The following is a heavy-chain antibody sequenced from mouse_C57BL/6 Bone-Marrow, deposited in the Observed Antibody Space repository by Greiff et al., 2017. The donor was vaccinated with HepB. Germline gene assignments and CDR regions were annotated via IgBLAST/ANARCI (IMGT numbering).Heavy chain of an antibody. D-gene: IGHD3-2*02. CDR1: GFTFSDFY. Sequence: EVKLMESGGGLVQSGRSLRLSCATSGFTFSDFYMEWVRQAPGKGLEWIAASRNKANDYTTEYSASVKGRFIVSRDTSQSILYLQMNALRAEDTAIYYCARDGQATYAMDYWGQGTSVTVSS. V-gene: IGHV7-1*01. CDR3: ARDGQATYAMDY. CDR2: SRNKANDYTT. J-gene: IGHJ4*01.